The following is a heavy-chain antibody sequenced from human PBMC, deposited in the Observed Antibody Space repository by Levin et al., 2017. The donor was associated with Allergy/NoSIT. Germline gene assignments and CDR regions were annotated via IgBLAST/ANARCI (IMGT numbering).Heavy chain of an antibody. CDR2: MNPNSGNT. Sequence: ASVKVSCKASGYTFTSYDINWVRQAPGQGLEWMGWMNPNSGNTGYAPKFQGRVTMTRDTSISTAYLELSNLRSEDTAVYYCARRVLSGCDCWGQGTLLSVSS. CDR3: ARRVLSGCDC. V-gene: IGHV1-8*01. J-gene: IGHJ4*02. D-gene: IGHD4/OR15-4a*01. CDR1: GYTFTSYD.